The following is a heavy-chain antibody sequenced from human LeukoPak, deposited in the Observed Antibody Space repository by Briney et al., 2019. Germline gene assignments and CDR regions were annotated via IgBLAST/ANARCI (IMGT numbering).Heavy chain of an antibody. J-gene: IGHJ4*02. CDR1: GGSFSGYY. CDR2: INHSGST. Sequence: SETLSLTCAVYGGSFSGYYWSWIRQPPGKGLEWIGEINHSGSTNYNPSLKSRVTISVDTSKNQFSLKLSSVTAADTAVYYCATYRVKSGYYLDYFDYWGQGTLVTVSS. V-gene: IGHV4-34*01. CDR3: ATYRVKSGYYLDYFDY. D-gene: IGHD3-22*01.